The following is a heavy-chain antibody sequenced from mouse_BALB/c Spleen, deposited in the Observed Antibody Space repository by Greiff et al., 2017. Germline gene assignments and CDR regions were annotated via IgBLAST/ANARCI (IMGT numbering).Heavy chain of an antibody. CDR2: INPSNGRT. V-gene: IGHV1S81*02. D-gene: IGHD1-1*01. CDR3: ARTYYGSDWFAY. J-gene: IGHJ3*01. CDR1: GYTFTSYW. Sequence: QVQLQQPGAELVKPGASVKLSCKASGYTFTSYWMHWVKQRPGQGLEWIGEINPSNGRTNYNEKFKSKATLTVDKSSSTAYMHLNSLTSEDSAVYYCARTYYGSDWFAYWGQGTLVTVSA.